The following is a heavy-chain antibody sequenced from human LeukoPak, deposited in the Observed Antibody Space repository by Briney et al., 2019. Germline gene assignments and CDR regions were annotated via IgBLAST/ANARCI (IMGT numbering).Heavy chain of an antibody. CDR1: DGSISSGDYY. J-gene: IGHJ4*02. CDR2: IYYSGST. V-gene: IGHV4-30-4*08. D-gene: IGHD2-21*01. Sequence: SETLSLTCTVSDGSISSGDYYWSWIRQPPGKGLEWIGYIYYSGSTYYNPSLKSRVTISVDTSKNQFSLKLSSVTAADTAVYYCARAGIEDSTLYYFDYWGQGTLVTVSS. CDR3: ARAGIEDSTLYYFDY.